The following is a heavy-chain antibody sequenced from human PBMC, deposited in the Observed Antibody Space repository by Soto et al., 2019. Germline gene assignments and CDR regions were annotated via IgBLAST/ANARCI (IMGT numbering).Heavy chain of an antibody. CDR1: GGTFGSDS. CDR2: IIPIFGTT. Sequence: SVKVSCKASGGTFGSDSMTWVRQAPGQGLEWVGRIIPIFGTTNYAQNLQGRVTISADKSTLTSYMELHSLTSDDTALYYCARDRTDSGYYTNWLDPWGQGTQVTVSS. D-gene: IGHD3-22*01. J-gene: IGHJ5*02. V-gene: IGHV1-69*06. CDR3: ARDRTDSGYYTNWLDP.